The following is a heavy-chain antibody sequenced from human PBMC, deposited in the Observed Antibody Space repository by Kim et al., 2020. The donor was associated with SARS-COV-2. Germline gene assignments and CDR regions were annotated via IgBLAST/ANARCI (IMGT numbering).Heavy chain of an antibody. Sequence: GRSLRLSCAASGFTFDDYAMHWVRQAPGKGLEWVSGISWNGGTIGYADSVKGRFTISRDNAKNSLYLQMMSLRPEDTALYYCAKGDSSGYYSAFEIWGQGTMVTVSS. CDR3: AKGDSSGYYSAFEI. V-gene: IGHV3-9*01. CDR2: ISWNGGTI. D-gene: IGHD3-22*01. CDR1: GFTFDDYA. J-gene: IGHJ3*02.